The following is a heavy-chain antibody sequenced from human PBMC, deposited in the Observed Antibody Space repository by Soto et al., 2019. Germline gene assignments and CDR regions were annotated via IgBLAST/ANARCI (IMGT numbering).Heavy chain of an antibody. CDR1: GFTFSSYA. CDR2: ISGSGGST. CDR3: ARENYYFDY. J-gene: IGHJ4*02. V-gene: IGHV3-23*01. Sequence: GGSLRLSCAASGFTFSSYAMSWVRQAPGKGLEWVSAISGSGGSTYYADTVKGRFTISRDNSESTLYLQMGTLRAEDMAVYYCARENYYFDYWGQGALVTVSS.